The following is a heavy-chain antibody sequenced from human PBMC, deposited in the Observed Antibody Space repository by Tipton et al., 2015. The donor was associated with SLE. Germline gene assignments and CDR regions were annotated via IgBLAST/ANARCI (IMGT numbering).Heavy chain of an antibody. CDR1: GDSITRSSFY. Sequence: LRLSCTVSGDSITRSSFYWGWIRQPPGKGLEWIGTVYSGGNTYHIPSLKTRVTISVDTSRNQFSLKLTSVTAADTAVYYCAIPTVGATGGFDSWGQGTLVTVSS. D-gene: IGHD1-26*01. CDR3: AIPTVGATGGFDS. CDR2: VYSGGNT. V-gene: IGHV4-39*07. J-gene: IGHJ4*02.